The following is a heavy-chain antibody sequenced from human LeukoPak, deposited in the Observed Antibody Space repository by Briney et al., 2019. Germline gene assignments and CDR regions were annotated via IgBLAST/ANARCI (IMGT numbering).Heavy chain of an antibody. CDR2: ISGNGGRT. D-gene: IGHD1-1*01. Sequence: GGSLRLSCTASGFTFTTYAMSWVRQAPGKGLEWVSTISGNGGRTYYEDSVKGRFTISRDNSKNTLYLQVSSLRAEDTAMYYCANDGTGVHDWTPEAFDLWGPGTMVIVSS. J-gene: IGHJ3*01. CDR3: ANDGTGVHDWTPEAFDL. CDR1: GFTFTTYA. V-gene: IGHV3-23*01.